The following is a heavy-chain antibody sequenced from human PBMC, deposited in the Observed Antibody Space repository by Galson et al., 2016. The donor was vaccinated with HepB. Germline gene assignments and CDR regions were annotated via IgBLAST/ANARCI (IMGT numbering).Heavy chain of an antibody. CDR3: ARDQSYYGSGYYSQNNYHYYGLDV. Sequence: SVKVSFKASGYTLTSYAMHLVRQAPGQGLEWMGWINTNTGNPTFAQGFTGRFVFPLDTPVSTAYLPNGGLKAEESGVYYCARDQSYYGSGYYSQNNYHYYGLDVWGQGTTVSVSS. CDR1: GYTLTSYA. V-gene: IGHV7-4-1*01. J-gene: IGHJ6*02. D-gene: IGHD3-10*01. CDR2: INTNTGNP.